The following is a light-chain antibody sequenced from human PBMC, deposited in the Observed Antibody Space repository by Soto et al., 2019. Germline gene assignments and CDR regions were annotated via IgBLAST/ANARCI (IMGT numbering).Light chain of an antibody. V-gene: IGKV3-20*01. CDR2: GAS. CDR1: QSVSSSY. J-gene: IGKJ2*01. Sequence: EIGLTPSPGPLSLSPGERATLSCRASQSVSSSYLAWYQQKPGHAPSQLIYGASSRDTVIPDRFSGSGSGTDFTLTISRLEPEDFAVYYCKKYSSSPPYTFGLGTTLAIK. CDR3: KKYSSSPPYT.